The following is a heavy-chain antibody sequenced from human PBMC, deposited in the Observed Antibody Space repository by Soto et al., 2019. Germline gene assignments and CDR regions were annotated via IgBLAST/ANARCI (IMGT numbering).Heavy chain of an antibody. Sequence: SGTLSLTCTVSGGSVSRDSYYWSWFRQPQGKGLEWIGYVYYSGSTNYNPSLKSRVTISVDTSKNQFSLKVRSVTAADTAVYYCARRSGGNFDHWGQGSLVTVSS. D-gene: IGHD2-8*02. V-gene: IGHV4-61*01. CDR1: GGSVSRDSYY. CDR2: VYYSGST. J-gene: IGHJ4*02. CDR3: ARRSGGNFDH.